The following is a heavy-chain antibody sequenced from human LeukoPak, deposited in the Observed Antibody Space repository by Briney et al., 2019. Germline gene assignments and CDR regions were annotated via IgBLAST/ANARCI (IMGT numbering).Heavy chain of an antibody. CDR2: IYNSGSP. J-gene: IGHJ3*02. CDR1: GGSMSSGDYY. V-gene: IGHV4-30-4*08. D-gene: IGHD3-16*02. Sequence: SETLSLTCTVSGGSMSSGDYYYTWIRQPPGKGLEWIGFIYNSGSPYYIPSLKSRSTISIDTSKNQFSLKLRSVTAADTAVYSCAVFQSRYENLRSDIWAPGTRATV. CDR3: AVFQSRYENLRSDI.